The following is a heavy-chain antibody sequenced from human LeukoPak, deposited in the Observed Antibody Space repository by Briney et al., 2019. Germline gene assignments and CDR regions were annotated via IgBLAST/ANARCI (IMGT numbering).Heavy chain of an antibody. J-gene: IGHJ4*02. CDR3: ARELFTGWLVNRVENYFDY. V-gene: IGHV4-61*02. CDR2: IYTSGST. CDR1: GGSISSGSYY. D-gene: IGHD6-19*01. Sequence: SETLSLTCTVSGGSISSGSYYWSWIRQPAGKGLEWIGRIYTSGSTNYNPSLKSRVTISVDTSKNQFSLKLSSVTAADTAVYYCARELFTGWLVNRVENYFDYWGQGTLVTVSS.